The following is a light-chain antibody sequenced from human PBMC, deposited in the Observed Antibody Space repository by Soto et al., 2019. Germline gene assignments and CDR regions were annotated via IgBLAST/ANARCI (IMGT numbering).Light chain of an antibody. V-gene: IGKV3-20*01. CDR2: GAS. J-gene: IGKJ1*01. CDR1: QSVSSSY. Sequence: IVLPQSQGTLSLSPGERAALSCRASQSVSSSYLAWYQQKPGQAPRLLIYGASSRATGIPDRFSGSGSGTDFTLTISRLEPEDFAVYYCQQYGSSPWTFGQGTKVDIK. CDR3: QQYGSSPWT.